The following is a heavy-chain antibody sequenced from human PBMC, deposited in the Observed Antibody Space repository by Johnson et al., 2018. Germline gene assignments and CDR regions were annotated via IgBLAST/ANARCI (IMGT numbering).Heavy chain of an antibody. CDR1: GVTFSNAW. Sequence: EVQLVESGGGVVQPGRSLRLSCAASGVTFSNAWMSWVRQAPGKGLEWVGRIKRKHDGGTTDYAGPVKGRFTISRADSKNTLYLQMNSLKTEDTAVYYCTTEAYLGFCSSTSCYTAYGMDVWGQGTTVTVSS. CDR3: TTEAYLGFCSSTSCYTAYGMDV. CDR2: IKRKHDGGTT. V-gene: IGHV3-15*01. J-gene: IGHJ6*02. D-gene: IGHD2-2*02.